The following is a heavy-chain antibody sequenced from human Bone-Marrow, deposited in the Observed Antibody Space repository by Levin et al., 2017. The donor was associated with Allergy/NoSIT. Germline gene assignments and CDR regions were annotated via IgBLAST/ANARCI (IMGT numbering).Heavy chain of an antibody. CDR1: GFTVSSNY. J-gene: IGHJ4*02. D-gene: IGHD3-22*01. Sequence: LSLTCAASGFTVSSNYMSWVRQAPGKGLEWVSVIYSGGSTYYADSVKGRFTISRDNSRNTLYLQMNSLRAEDTAVYYCARASSGYYFGGLDYWGQGTLVTVSS. CDR2: IYSGGST. V-gene: IGHV3-53*01. CDR3: ARASSGYYFGGLDY.